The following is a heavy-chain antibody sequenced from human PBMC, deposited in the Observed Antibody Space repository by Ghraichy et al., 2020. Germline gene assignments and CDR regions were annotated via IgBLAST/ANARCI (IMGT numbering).Heavy chain of an antibody. D-gene: IGHD6-19*01. CDR3: ARVLTGWQFGY. CDR1: GGSISSSNW. Sequence: SETLSLTCAVSGGSISSSNWWSWVRQPPGKGLEWIGEIYHSGSTNYNPSLKSRVTVSVDKSENQFSLKLSSVTAADTAIYYCARVLTGWQFGYWGQGTLVTVSS. V-gene: IGHV4-4*02. J-gene: IGHJ4*02. CDR2: IYHSGST.